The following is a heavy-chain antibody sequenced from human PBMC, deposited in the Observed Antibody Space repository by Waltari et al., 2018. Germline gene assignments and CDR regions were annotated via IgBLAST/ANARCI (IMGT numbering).Heavy chain of an antibody. CDR1: GGSISSSSYY. CDR3: ARQRTGVGATTHWFDP. J-gene: IGHJ5*02. D-gene: IGHD1-26*01. Sequence: QLQLQESGPGLVKPSETLSLTCTVSGGSISSSSYYWGWIRQPPGKGLEWIGSIYYSGGTYSNPSLTGRVSLSVDTARSQLSLKLGSVTAADTAVYYCARQRTGVGATTHWFDPWGQGTLVTVSS. V-gene: IGHV4-39*01. CDR2: IYYSGGT.